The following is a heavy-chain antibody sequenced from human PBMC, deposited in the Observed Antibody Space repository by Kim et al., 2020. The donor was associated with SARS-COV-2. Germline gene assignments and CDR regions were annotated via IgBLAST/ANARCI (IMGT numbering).Heavy chain of an antibody. CDR3: ARDSLADYVWGSYRSINWFDP. CDR1: GYTFTSYA. CDR2: INAGNGNT. D-gene: IGHD3-16*02. Sequence: ASVKVSCKASGYTFTSYAMHWVRQAPGQRLEWMGWINAGNGNTKYSQKFQGRVTITRDTSASTAYMELSSLRSEDTAVYYCARDSLADYVWGSYRSINWFDPWGQGTLVTVSS. J-gene: IGHJ5*02. V-gene: IGHV1-3*01.